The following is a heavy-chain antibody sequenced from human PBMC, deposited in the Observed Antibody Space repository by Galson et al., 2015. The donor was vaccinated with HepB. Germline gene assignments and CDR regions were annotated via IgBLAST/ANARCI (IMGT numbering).Heavy chain of an antibody. Sequence: SVKVSCKASGYTFSGYYMHWVRQAPGQGLEWIGWINPTSGGTNYAQKFQGRVTMTRDTSISTAYMELSRLRSDDTAVYYCARSGCSSTSCYRLWFDPWGQGTLVTVSS. CDR3: ARSGCSSTSCYRLWFDP. CDR1: GYTFSGYY. D-gene: IGHD2-2*01. CDR2: INPTSGGT. J-gene: IGHJ5*02. V-gene: IGHV1-2*02.